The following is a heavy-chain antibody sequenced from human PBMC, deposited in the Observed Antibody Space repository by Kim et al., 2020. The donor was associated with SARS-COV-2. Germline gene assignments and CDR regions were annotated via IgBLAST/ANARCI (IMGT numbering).Heavy chain of an antibody. CDR3: AREGYSSGWYKYYFDY. V-gene: IGHV6-1*01. J-gene: IGHJ4*02. D-gene: IGHD6-19*01. Sequence: SVKSRITINPDTSKNQFSLQLNSVTPEDTAVYYCAREGYSSGWYKYYFDYWGQGTLVTVSS.